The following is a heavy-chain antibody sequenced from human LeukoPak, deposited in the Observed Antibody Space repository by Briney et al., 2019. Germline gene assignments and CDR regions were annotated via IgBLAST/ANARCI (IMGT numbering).Heavy chain of an antibody. V-gene: IGHV3-23*01. Sequence: GGSLRLSCAASGFTFSTYNMNWVRQAPGKGLEWVSAISGSGGSTYYADSVKGRFTISRDNSKNTLYLQMNSLRAEDTAVYYCAKDLQQLAPPFDYWGQGTLVTVSS. J-gene: IGHJ4*02. D-gene: IGHD6-13*01. CDR1: GFTFSTYN. CDR3: AKDLQQLAPPFDY. CDR2: ISGSGGST.